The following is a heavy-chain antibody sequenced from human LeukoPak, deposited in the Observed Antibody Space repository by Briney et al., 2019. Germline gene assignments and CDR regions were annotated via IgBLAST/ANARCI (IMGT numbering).Heavy chain of an antibody. Sequence: EASVKVSCKASGYSFTSHYMHWVRQAPGQGLEWLGLINPSGSSTLYAQKFQGRVTMTRDMSTTTDYMELSSLRSEDTAVYYCARVKVAGTIVGAKDYWGQGTLVTVSS. D-gene: IGHD1-26*01. CDR1: GYSFTSHY. V-gene: IGHV1-46*01. J-gene: IGHJ4*02. CDR2: INPSGSST. CDR3: ARVKVAGTIVGAKDY.